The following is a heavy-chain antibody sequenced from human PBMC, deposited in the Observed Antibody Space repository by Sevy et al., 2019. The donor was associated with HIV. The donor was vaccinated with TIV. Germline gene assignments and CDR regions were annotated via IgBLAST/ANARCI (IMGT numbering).Heavy chain of an antibody. J-gene: IGHJ4*02. CDR1: GFTFSSYW. Sequence: GGSLRLSCAASGFTFSSYWMSWVRQAPGKGLEWVANIKQDGSEKYYVDSVKGRFTFSRDNAKNSLYLQMNSLRAEDTAVYYCARALIAVAGYYFDYWGQGTLVTVSS. CDR3: ARALIAVAGYYFDY. CDR2: IKQDGSEK. V-gene: IGHV3-7*03. D-gene: IGHD6-19*01.